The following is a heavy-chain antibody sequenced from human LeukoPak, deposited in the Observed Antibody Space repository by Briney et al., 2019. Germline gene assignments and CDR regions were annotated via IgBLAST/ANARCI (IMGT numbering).Heavy chain of an antibody. CDR3: ATASYYYDSSSCSALAKTYYYYMDV. V-gene: IGHV4-59*01. D-gene: IGHD3-22*01. CDR1: GGSISSYY. J-gene: IGHJ6*03. Sequence: PSETLSLTCTVSGGSISSYYWSWIRQPPGKGLEWIGYIYYSGSTNYNPSLKSRVTISVDTSKNQFSLRLSSVTAADTAVYYCATASYYYDSSSCSALAKTYYYYMDVWGKGTTVTISS. CDR2: IYYSGST.